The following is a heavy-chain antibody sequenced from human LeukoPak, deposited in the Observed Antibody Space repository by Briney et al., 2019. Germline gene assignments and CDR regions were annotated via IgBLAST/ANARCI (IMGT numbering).Heavy chain of an antibody. CDR3: ARESITGDRDFDY. D-gene: IGHD7-27*01. CDR1: GFTFSSYS. Sequence: GGSLRLSCAASGFTFSSYSMNWVRQAPGRGLEWVSYISSGSRTIFYADSVKGRFTISRDNAKDSLYLLMNSLRADDTAVYYCARESITGDRDFDYWGQGPLITVSS. CDR2: ISSGSRTI. J-gene: IGHJ4*02. V-gene: IGHV3-48*01.